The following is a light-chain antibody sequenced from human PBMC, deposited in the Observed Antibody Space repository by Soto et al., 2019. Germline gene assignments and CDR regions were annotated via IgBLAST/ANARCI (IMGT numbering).Light chain of an antibody. CDR1: PSVISN. V-gene: IGKV3-15*01. Sequence: EIVMTQSPATLSVSPGQRATLSCRAGPSVISNLASYQQTPGQAPRLLTCGASTTATGIPPRLRRTRSGIEFPLTISSLQSEDFAVYYCQQYNNWPPWTFGQGTKVDIK. J-gene: IGKJ1*01. CDR2: GAS. CDR3: QQYNNWPPWT.